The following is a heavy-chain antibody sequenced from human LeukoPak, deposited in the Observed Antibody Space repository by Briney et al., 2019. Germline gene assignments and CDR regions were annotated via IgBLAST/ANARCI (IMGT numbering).Heavy chain of an antibody. CDR2: VWYDGSNK. V-gene: IGHV3-33*01. D-gene: IGHD3-10*01. Sequence: GGSLRLSCAASGFTFSSYGMHWVRQAPGKGLEWVAVVWYDGSNKYYADSVRGRFTISRDNSKNTLYLQMNSLRAEDTAVYYCARRSIVRGVFPALRLLSCWFDPWGQGTLVTVSS. J-gene: IGHJ5*02. CDR3: ARRSIVRGVFPALRLLSCWFDP. CDR1: GFTFSSYG.